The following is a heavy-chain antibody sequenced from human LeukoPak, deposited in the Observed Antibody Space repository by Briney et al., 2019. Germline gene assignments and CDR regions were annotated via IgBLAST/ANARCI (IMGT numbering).Heavy chain of an antibody. CDR3: ARGAIYDFWSGRPLPPWFDP. CDR2: ISYDGSNK. Sequence: GGSLRLSCAASGFTFSSYAMHWVRQAPGKGLEWVAVISYDGSNKYYADSVKGRFTISRDNSKNTLYLQMNSLRAEDTAVYYCARGAIYDFWSGRPLPPWFDPWGQGTLVTVSS. J-gene: IGHJ5*02. D-gene: IGHD3-3*01. V-gene: IGHV3-30-3*01. CDR1: GFTFSSYA.